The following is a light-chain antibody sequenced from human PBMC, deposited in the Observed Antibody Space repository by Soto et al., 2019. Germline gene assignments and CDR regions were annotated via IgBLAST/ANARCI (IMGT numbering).Light chain of an antibody. CDR3: SSYAGSNNQV. Sequence: QSVLTQPPSASGSPGQSVTISCTGTSSDVGGYNYVSRYQQHPGRAPKLMIYEVSKRPSGVPDRFSGSKSGNTASLTVSGLQTEDEADYYCSSYAGSNNQVFGTGTKLTVL. CDR2: EVS. CDR1: SSDVGGYNY. J-gene: IGLJ1*01. V-gene: IGLV2-8*01.